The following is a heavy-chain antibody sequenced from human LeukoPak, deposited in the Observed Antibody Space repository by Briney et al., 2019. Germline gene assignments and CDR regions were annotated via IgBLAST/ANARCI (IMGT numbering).Heavy chain of an antibody. V-gene: IGHV3-23*01. CDR2: ISGSGGNT. CDR1: GFTFSSYA. Sequence: PGGSLRPSCAASGFTFSSYAMSWVRQAPGKGLEWVSAISGSGGNTYYADSVKGRFTISRDNSKNTLYLQMKSLRAEDTAVYYCAKADSGYDVLPGYYPLDYWGQGSLVTVSS. CDR3: AKADSGYDVLPGYYPLDY. D-gene: IGHD3-9*01. J-gene: IGHJ4*02.